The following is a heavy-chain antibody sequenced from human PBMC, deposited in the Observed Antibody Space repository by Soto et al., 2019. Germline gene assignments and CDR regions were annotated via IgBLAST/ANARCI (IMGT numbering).Heavy chain of an antibody. J-gene: IGHJ6*02. CDR1: GFTFDDYA. Sequence: GGSLRLSCAASGFTFDDYAMHWVRQAPGKGLEWVSGISWNSGSTGYADSVKGRFTISRDNAKNTLYLQMNSLRAEDTAVYYCARELLSVTMVRGVIITDDYYYGMDVWGQGTTVTVSS. V-gene: IGHV3-9*01. CDR3: ARELLSVTMVRGVIITDDYYYGMDV. CDR2: ISWNSGST. D-gene: IGHD3-10*01.